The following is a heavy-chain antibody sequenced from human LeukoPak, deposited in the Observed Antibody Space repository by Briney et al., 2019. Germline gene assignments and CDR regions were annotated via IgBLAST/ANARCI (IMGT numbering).Heavy chain of an antibody. CDR1: GFSFSIYS. Sequence: GGSLRLSCAAPGFSFSIYSLTWVRQAPGKGLEWIAYINGGSSVIYYAVSVGGRFTVSRDNAKNSLYLQMNSLRGDDAAVYYCARGFGTSWFYSWGQGTLVTVSS. D-gene: IGHD2-2*01. CDR2: INGGSSVI. J-gene: IGHJ5*01. V-gene: IGHV3-48*04. CDR3: ARGFGTSWFYS.